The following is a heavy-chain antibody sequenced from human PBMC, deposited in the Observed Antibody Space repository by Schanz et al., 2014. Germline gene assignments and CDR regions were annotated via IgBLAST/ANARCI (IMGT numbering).Heavy chain of an antibody. Sequence: QVQLVQSGAEVKKPGASVKVSCKASGYTFISYGITWVRQAPGQGLEWMGIVNPSVRGTHFAREFQGRVTMTTDTSTGTAYMELRSLRSDDTALYYCTRGGYSYALSAFDIWGQGTMVTVSS. V-gene: IGHV1-18*01. CDR3: TRGGYSYALSAFDI. CDR1: GYTFISYG. D-gene: IGHD5-18*01. CDR2: VNPSVRGT. J-gene: IGHJ3*02.